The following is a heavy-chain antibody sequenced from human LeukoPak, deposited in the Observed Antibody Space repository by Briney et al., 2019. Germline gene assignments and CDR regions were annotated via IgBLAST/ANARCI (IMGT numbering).Heavy chain of an antibody. CDR1: GYTFTGYY. CDR3: ARVYSSGYYYYMDV. V-gene: IGHV1-2*02. D-gene: IGHD6-19*01. Sequence: ASVKVSCKASGYTFTGYYMHWVRQAPGQGLEWMGWINPNSGGTNYAQKFQGRVTMTRDTSISTAYMELSRLRSDDTAVYYCARVYSSGYYYYMDVWGKGTTVTVSS. J-gene: IGHJ6*03. CDR2: INPNSGGT.